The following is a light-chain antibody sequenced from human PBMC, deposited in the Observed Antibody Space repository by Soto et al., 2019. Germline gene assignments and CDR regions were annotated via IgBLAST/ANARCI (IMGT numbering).Light chain of an antibody. CDR1: QSLLHSNGFNY. CDR3: MQALQTPLT. CDR2: LGS. J-gene: IGKJ1*01. Sequence: DIVMTQSPLSLPVTPGEPASISCRSSQSLLHSNGFNYLDWYLQKPGQSPQLLIYLGSNRASGVPDRFIGSGSGTDFTLKISRVEAEDVGVYFCMQALQTPLTFGKGPKVEIK. V-gene: IGKV2-28*01.